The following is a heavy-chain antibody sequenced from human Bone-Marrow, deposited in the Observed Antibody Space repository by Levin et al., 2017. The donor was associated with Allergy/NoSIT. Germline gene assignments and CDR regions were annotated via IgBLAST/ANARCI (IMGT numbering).Heavy chain of an antibody. CDR1: GGSISSYY. V-gene: IGHV4-59*01. J-gene: IGHJ5*02. D-gene: IGHD3-3*01. CDR2: IYYSGST. Sequence: SETLSLTCTVSGGSISSYYWSWIRQPPGKGLEWIGYIYYSGSTNYNPSLKSRVTISVDTSKNQFSLKLSSVTAADTAVYYCARGHGDRAIFGVVRTLYNWFDPWGQGTLVTVSS. CDR3: ARGHGDRAIFGVVRTLYNWFDP.